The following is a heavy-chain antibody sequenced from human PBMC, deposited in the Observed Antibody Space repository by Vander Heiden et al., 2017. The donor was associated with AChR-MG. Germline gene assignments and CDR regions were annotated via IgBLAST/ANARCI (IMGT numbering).Heavy chain of an antibody. CDR3: ARARPGFGELLYPTHFDY. V-gene: IGHV1-69*06. D-gene: IGHD3-10*01. CDR2: IIPIFVTA. Sequence: HVQLVQSGAEVKKPGSSAKVSCHASGRTFRSYAFSWVRRAPGQGLEWMGGIIPIFVTANYGQKCQGRVTITADKSTSTAYMELSSLRSEDAAVYYCARARPGFGELLYPTHFDYWSQGTLVTVSS. CDR1: GRTFRSYA. J-gene: IGHJ4*02.